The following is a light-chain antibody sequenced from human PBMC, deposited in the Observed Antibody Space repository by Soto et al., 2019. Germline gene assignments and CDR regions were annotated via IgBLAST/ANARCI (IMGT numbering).Light chain of an antibody. CDR3: QQYGNSPRWT. V-gene: IGKV3-20*01. J-gene: IGKJ1*01. CDR1: QSITTN. Sequence: EIVMTQSPGTLSVSLGERATLSCRASQSITTNLAWYQQRPGQAPRLLIYGASSRATGIPDRFSGSGSGTDFTLTISRLEPEDFAVYYCQQYGNSPRWTFGQGTKVDIK. CDR2: GAS.